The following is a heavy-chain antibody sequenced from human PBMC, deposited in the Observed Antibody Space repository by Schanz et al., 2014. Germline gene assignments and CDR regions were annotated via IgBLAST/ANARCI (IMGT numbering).Heavy chain of an antibody. CDR3: TRGGYSYALSAFDI. D-gene: IGHD5-18*01. CDR1: GYTFTAYG. J-gene: IGHJ3*02. V-gene: IGHV1-18*01. Sequence: QVQLVQSGAEVKKPGASVKVSCQTSGYTFTAYGINWVRQAPGQGLEWIGWISAQTGDTRYAQKMQGRVTMTTDTSTGTAYMELRSLRSDDTALYYCTRGGYSYALSAFDIWGQGTMVTVS. CDR2: ISAQTGDT.